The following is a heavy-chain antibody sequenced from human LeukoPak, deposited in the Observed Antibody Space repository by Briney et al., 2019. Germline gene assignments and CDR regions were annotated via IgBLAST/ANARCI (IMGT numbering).Heavy chain of an antibody. CDR1: GYTFTSYT. Sequence: ASVKVSCKASGYTFTSYTVHWVRQAPGQSLEWMGWISVGNGGSKCSQEFQGRVTLTRDTSATTAYLELSSLRPEDMAVYYCARERGIRDAFDFWGQGTMVTVSS. CDR3: ARERGIRDAFDF. J-gene: IGHJ3*01. CDR2: ISVGNGGS. V-gene: IGHV1-3*03. D-gene: IGHD1-14*01.